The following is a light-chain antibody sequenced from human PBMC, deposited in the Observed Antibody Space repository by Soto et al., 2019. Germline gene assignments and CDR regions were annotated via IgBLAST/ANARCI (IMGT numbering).Light chain of an antibody. CDR3: QQYSNWPPIT. CDR2: DTS. J-gene: IGKJ1*01. Sequence: ETVITQSPGTLSVILRGKTTLSFTASQSISSHLAWYQQKPGQAPRLLIYDTSTRATGIPARFSGSGSGTEFTLTISSLQSEDFAVYYCQQYSNWPPITFGQGTKVDIK. CDR1: QSISSH. V-gene: IGKV3-15*01.